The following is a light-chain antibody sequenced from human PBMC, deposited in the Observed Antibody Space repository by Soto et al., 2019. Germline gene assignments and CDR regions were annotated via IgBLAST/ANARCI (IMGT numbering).Light chain of an antibody. V-gene: IGKV3-20*01. CDR3: QQYGNSPWT. Sequence: EIVLTQSPGTLSLSPGERATLSCRASQSVSSSFLAWYQQKPGQPPRLLIYGASSRAAGIPDRFSGSGSGTNFTLIISRLEPEDFAVYYCQQYGNSPWTFGQGTKVEIK. J-gene: IGKJ1*01. CDR1: QSVSSSF. CDR2: GAS.